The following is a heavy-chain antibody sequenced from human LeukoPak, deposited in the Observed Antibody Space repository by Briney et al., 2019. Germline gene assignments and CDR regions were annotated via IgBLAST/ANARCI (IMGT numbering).Heavy chain of an antibody. J-gene: IGHJ3*02. V-gene: IGHV3-21*01. CDR1: GFILRSHA. CDR3: ARAPHNDAFDI. CDR2: ISISNGYI. Sequence: PGGSLRLSCSASGFILRSHAMHWVRQAPGKGLEWVSSISISNGYIYYADSVKGRFTISRDNAKNSLYLQMNSLRAEGTAVYYCARAPHNDAFDIWGQGTMVTVSS.